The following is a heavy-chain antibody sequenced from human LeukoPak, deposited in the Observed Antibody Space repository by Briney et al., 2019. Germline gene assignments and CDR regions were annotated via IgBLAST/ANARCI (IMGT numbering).Heavy chain of an antibody. CDR2: ISGSGGST. CDR1: GFTFSSYA. J-gene: IGHJ3*02. CDR3: EKDEGQLAPARKAGAFDI. Sequence: GGSLRLSCAASGFTFSSYAMSWVRQAPGKGLEWVSAISGSGGSTYYADSVKGRFTISRDNSKNTPYLQMNSLRAEDTAGYYCEKDEGQLAPARKAGAFDIWGQGTMVTVSS. V-gene: IGHV3-23*01. D-gene: IGHD6-13*01.